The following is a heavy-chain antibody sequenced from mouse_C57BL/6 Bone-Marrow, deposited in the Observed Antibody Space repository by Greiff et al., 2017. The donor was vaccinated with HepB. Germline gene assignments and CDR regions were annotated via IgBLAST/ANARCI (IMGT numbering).Heavy chain of an antibody. Sequence: DVQLVESGGDLVKPGGSLKLSCAASGFTFSSYGMSWVRQTPDKRLEWVATISSGGSYTYYPDSVKGRFTISRDNAKNTLYLQMSSLKSEDTAMYYCAREYYDYDHFDYWGQGTTLTVSS. CDR2: ISSGGSYT. D-gene: IGHD2-4*01. J-gene: IGHJ2*01. CDR3: AREYYDYDHFDY. CDR1: GFTFSSYG. V-gene: IGHV5-6*01.